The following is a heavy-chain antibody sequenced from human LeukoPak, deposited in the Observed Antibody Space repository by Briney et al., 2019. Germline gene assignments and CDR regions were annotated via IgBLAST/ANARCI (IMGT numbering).Heavy chain of an antibody. V-gene: IGHV3-21*01. CDR3: ARVVRYYDRSGYEDY. J-gene: IGHJ4*02. D-gene: IGHD3-22*01. Sequence: PGGSLRLSCAASGFTLSSYVMHWVRQAPGEGLEWVSSISSISDIYNADSVKGRFTISRGNAKNSLYLQMNSLRAEDTAVYYCARVVRYYDRSGYEDYWGQGTLVTVSS. CDR2: ISSISDI. CDR1: GFTLSSYV.